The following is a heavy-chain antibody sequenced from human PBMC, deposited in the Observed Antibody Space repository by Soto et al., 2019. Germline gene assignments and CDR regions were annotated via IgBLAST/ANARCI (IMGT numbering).Heavy chain of an antibody. J-gene: IGHJ4*02. CDR1: GGSISSGGYS. CDR3: ASGQQLVRNY. D-gene: IGHD6-13*01. CDR2: IYLSGST. Sequence: QLLLQESGSGLVKPSQTLSLTCAVSGGSISSGGYSWSWIRQPPGKGLEWIGSIYLSGSTYYHSSLQSRVTILVYRSKNQFSLQLSSGTAADTAVSYRASGQQLVRNYCGQGTPFTVSA. V-gene: IGHV4-30-2*01.